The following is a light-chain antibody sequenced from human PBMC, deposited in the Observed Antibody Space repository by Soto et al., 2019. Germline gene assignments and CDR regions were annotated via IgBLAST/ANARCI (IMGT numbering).Light chain of an antibody. CDR2: GAS. J-gene: IGKJ2*01. V-gene: IGKV3D-15*01. CDR1: QSVSSN. CDR3: QQSNNWPLYT. Sequence: EVVMTQSPATLSVSPGERATLSCRASQSVSSNLAWYQQNPGQAPRLLIFGASTRATGIPARFSGSGSGIEFTLTISSLQSEDFAVYYCQQSNNWPLYTFGQGTKLEIK.